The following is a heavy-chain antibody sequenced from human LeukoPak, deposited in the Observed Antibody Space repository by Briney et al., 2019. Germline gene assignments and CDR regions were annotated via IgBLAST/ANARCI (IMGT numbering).Heavy chain of an antibody. CDR3: ARGPYCSSTSCYTVIPHYFDY. V-gene: IGHV3-11*04. Sequence: GGSLRLSCAASGFTFSDYYMSWIRQAPGKGLEWVSYISSSGSTIYYADSVKGRFTISRDNAKNSLYLQMNSLRAEDTAVYYCARGPYCSSTSCYTVIPHYFDYWGQGTLVTVSS. CDR1: GFTFSDYY. J-gene: IGHJ4*02. CDR2: ISSSGSTI. D-gene: IGHD2-2*02.